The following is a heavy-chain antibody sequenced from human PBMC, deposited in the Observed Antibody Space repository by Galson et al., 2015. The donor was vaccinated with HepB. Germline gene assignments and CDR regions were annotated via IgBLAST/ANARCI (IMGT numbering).Heavy chain of an antibody. D-gene: IGHD6-13*01. Sequence: LRLSCAASGFTFSSYGMHWVRQAPGKGLEWVAVIWYDGSNKYYADSVKGRFTISRDNSKNTLYLQMNSLRAEDTAVYYCARDGVRYSSSWYLNWFDPWGQGTLVTVSS. J-gene: IGHJ5*02. CDR2: IWYDGSNK. CDR3: ARDGVRYSSSWYLNWFDP. CDR1: GFTFSSYG. V-gene: IGHV3-33*01.